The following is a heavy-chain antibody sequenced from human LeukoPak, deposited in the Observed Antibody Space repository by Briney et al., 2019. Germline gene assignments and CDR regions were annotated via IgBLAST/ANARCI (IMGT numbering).Heavy chain of an antibody. CDR3: ARLGGYCSTTSCYIDY. Sequence: GESLKISCKGSGYSFTSYWIGWVRQMPGKGLEWMGIIYPSDSDTRYSPSFQGQVTISADKSISTAYLQWNSLKASDTAMYYCARLGGYCSTTSCYIDYWGQGTLVTVSS. D-gene: IGHD2-2*02. CDR2: IYPSDSDT. J-gene: IGHJ4*02. V-gene: IGHV5-51*01. CDR1: GYSFTSYW.